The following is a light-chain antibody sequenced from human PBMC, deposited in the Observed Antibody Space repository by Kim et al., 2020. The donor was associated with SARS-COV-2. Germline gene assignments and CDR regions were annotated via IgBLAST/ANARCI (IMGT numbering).Light chain of an antibody. V-gene: IGLV3-19*01. CDR1: SLTNYY. J-gene: IGLJ1*01. Sequence: GQTVWITCQGDSLTNYYASCYQQKPGQAPVLVIYGKNNRPSGIPDRFSGSSSGNTASMTITGAQAEDEADYYCNSRDSSGNHLGVFGTGTKVTFL. CDR2: GKN. CDR3: NSRDSSGNHLGV.